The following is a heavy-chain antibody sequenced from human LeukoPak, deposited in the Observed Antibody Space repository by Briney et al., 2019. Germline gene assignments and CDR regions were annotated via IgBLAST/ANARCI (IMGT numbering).Heavy chain of an antibody. Sequence: TSETLSLTCTVSGGSISSYYWNWIRQPPGRALEWLGYIYYSGSTNYNPSLKSRLTISVDTSKNQFSLKLSSVTAADTAVYYCARRSSGSLSGSQYWYFDLWGRGTLVTVSS. CDR3: ARRSSGSLSGSQYWYFDL. D-gene: IGHD3-10*01. CDR1: GGSISSYY. CDR2: IYYSGST. J-gene: IGHJ2*01. V-gene: IGHV4-59*08.